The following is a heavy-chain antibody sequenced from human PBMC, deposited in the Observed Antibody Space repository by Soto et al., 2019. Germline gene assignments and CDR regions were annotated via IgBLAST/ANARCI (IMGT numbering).Heavy chain of an antibody. D-gene: IGHD3-3*01. Sequence: GGSLRLSCSASGFPFSSYAMHWVRQAPGKGLEYVSAISSNGGSTYYADSVKGRFTISRDNSKNTLYLQMSSLRAEDTAVYYCVGEFLEWYRDVWGQGTTVTVSS. V-gene: IGHV3-64D*08. CDR2: ISSNGGST. J-gene: IGHJ6*02. CDR3: VGEFLEWYRDV. CDR1: GFPFSSYA.